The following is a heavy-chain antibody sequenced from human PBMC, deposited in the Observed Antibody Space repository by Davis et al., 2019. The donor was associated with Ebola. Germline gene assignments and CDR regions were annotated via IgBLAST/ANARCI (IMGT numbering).Heavy chain of an antibody. D-gene: IGHD1-14*01. J-gene: IGHJ6*03. CDR2: INHSGST. CDR3: ARGLPDYYYYYYMDV. CDR1: GGSFSGYY. V-gene: IGHV4-34*01. Sequence: HPSETLSLTCAVYGGSFSGYYWSWIRQPPGKGLEWIGEINHSGSTNYNPSLKSRVTISVDTSKNQFSLKLSSVTAADTAVYYCARGLPDYYYYYYMDVWGKGTTVTVSS.